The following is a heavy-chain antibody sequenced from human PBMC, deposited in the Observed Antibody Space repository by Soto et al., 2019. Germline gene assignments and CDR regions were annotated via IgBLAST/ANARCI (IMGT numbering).Heavy chain of an antibody. CDR1: GYDFTAYD. V-gene: IGHV1-8*02. D-gene: IGHD6-13*01. CDR2: MNPINGAA. CDR3: GRGPSPRAPAGGTPYYYAMDV. J-gene: IGHJ6*02. Sequence: ASVKVSCKXSGYDFTAYDINWVRQASGQGLEWMGWMNPINGAAGSARRFQGRVSMTRNTATGTAYLELTSLRSDDTAVYYCGRGPSPRAPAGGTPYYYAMDVWGQGTTVTVSS.